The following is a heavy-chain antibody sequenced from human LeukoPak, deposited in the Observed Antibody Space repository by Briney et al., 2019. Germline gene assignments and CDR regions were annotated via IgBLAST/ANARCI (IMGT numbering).Heavy chain of an antibody. CDR2: INPNSGGT. J-gene: IGHJ4*02. CDR1: GYTFTGYY. Sequence: ASVKVSCKASGYTFTGYYMRWVRQAPGQGLEWMGWINPNSGGTNYAQKFQGRVTMTRDTSISTAYMELSRLRSDDTAVYYCARDGRYSSGWFKYYFDYWGQGTLVTVSS. V-gene: IGHV1-2*02. CDR3: ARDGRYSSGWFKYYFDY. D-gene: IGHD6-19*01.